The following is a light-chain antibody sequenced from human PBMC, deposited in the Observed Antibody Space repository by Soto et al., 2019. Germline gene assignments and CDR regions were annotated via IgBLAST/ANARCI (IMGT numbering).Light chain of an antibody. CDR2: KAS. CDR1: QSIDSW. Sequence: EIQMTQSPSTLSAYERDRVTITCRASQSIDSWLAWYQQKPGKAPKLLIYKASTLESGVPSRFSGSGFGTEFTLTISSLQPDDFATYYCQQYDTYWTFGQGTNV. V-gene: IGKV1-5*03. J-gene: IGKJ1*01. CDR3: QQYDTYWT.